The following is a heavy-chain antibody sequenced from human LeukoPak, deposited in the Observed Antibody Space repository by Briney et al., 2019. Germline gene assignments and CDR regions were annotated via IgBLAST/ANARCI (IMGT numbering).Heavy chain of an antibody. CDR2: IYYSGST. J-gene: IGHJ4*02. V-gene: IGHV4-39*07. Sequence: PSQTLSLTCTVSGGSISSSSYYWGWIRQPPGKGLEWIGSIYYSGSTYYNPSLKSRVTISVDTSKNQFSLRLSSVTAADTAVYYCARDSCGPPNGCYMDYWGQGTLVTVSS. CDR1: GGSISSSSYY. D-gene: IGHD6-19*01. CDR3: ARDSCGPPNGCYMDY.